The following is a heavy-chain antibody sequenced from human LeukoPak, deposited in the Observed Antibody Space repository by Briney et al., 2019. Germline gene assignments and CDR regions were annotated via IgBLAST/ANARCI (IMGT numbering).Heavy chain of an antibody. V-gene: IGHV4-39*07. CDR3: ASIGDSSGFQYFQH. D-gene: IGHD6-19*01. Sequence: SGTLSLTCAVSGGSISSSSYYWGWIRQPPGKGLEWIGSIYYSGSTYYNPSLKSRVTISVDTSKNQFSLKLSSVTAADTAVYYCASIGDSSGFQYFQHWGQGTLVTVSS. CDR2: IYYSGST. CDR1: GGSISSSSYY. J-gene: IGHJ1*01.